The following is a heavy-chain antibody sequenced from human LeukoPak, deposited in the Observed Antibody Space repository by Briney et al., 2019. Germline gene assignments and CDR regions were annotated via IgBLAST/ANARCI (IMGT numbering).Heavy chain of an antibody. CDR1: GFTFSSYA. V-gene: IGHV3-64D*06. D-gene: IGHD3-10*01. Sequence: GGSLRLSCSASGFTFSSYAMHWVRQAPGKGLEYVSAVSSTGFTTYYADSVKGRFTISRDNSKNTLYLQMGSLRAEDTAVYYCVKSYYASGTYLQFDYWGQGTLVTVSS. J-gene: IGHJ4*02. CDR2: VSSTGFTT. CDR3: VKSYYASGTYLQFDY.